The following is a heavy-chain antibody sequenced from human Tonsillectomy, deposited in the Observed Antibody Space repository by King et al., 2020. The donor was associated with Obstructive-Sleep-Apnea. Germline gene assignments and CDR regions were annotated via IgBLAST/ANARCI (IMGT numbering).Heavy chain of an antibody. Sequence: QLQESGPGLVKPSETLSLTCTVSGGSISSSSYYWGWIRQPPGKGLGWIGSIYYSGSTYYNPSLKSRVTISVDTSKNQFSLKLSSVTAADTAGYYCARVRSSGWSYYFDYWGQGTLVTVSS. J-gene: IGHJ4*02. CDR3: ARVRSSGWSYYFDY. V-gene: IGHV4-39*07. CDR1: GGSISSSSYY. D-gene: IGHD6-19*01. CDR2: IYYSGST.